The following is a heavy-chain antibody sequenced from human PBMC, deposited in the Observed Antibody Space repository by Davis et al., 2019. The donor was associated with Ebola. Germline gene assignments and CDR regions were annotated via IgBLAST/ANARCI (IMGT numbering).Heavy chain of an antibody. CDR3: AHRSNNYGDYGDWYFDL. V-gene: IGHV2-5*02. J-gene: IGHJ2*01. Sequence: SGPTLVKPTQTLTLTCTFSGFSLSTSGVGVGWIRQPPGKALEWLALIYWDDDKRYSPSLKSRLTITKDTSKNQVVLTMTNMDPVDTATYYCAHRSNNYGDYGDWYFDLWGRGTLVTVSS. CDR1: GFSLSTSGVG. CDR2: IYWDDDK. D-gene: IGHD4-17*01.